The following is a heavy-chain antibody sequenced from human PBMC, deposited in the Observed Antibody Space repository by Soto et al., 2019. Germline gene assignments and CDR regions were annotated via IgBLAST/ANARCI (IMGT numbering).Heavy chain of an antibody. Sequence: PGESLKISCKLSGYSFSSYWIGWVRQMPGKGLEWMGIIYPGDSDTRYSPSFQGQVTISADKSISTAYLQWSSLKASDTAMYYCATREGTYDFWSGTARDYHYYDLDVWGQGTTVTVSS. D-gene: IGHD3-3*01. J-gene: IGHJ6*02. CDR3: ATREGTYDFWSGTARDYHYYDLDV. CDR1: GYSFSSYW. V-gene: IGHV5-51*01. CDR2: IYPGDSDT.